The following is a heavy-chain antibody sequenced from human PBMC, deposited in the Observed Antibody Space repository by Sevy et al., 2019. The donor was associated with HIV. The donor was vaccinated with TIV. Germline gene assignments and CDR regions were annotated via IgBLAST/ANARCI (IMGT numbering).Heavy chain of an antibody. D-gene: IGHD6-13*01. CDR3: VKERVGYVSSWYYFDY. Sequence: GGSLRLSCTASGYTFPAFSFNWVRQAPGKGLEWVAVINNSGGSTDYADSVRGRFSISRDNPNVYLEMNSLRVEDTAVYYCVKERVGYVSSWYYFDYWGQGTLVTVSS. CDR2: INNSGGST. CDR1: GYTFPAFS. V-gene: IGHV3-23*01. J-gene: IGHJ4*02.